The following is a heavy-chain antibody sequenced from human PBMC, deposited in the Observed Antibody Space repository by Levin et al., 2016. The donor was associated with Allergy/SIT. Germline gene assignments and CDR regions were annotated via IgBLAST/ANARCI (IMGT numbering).Heavy chain of an antibody. CDR2: ISSSSSYI. Sequence: GESLKISCAASGFTFSNYSMNWVRQAPGKGLEWVSSISSSSSYIYYADSVKGRFTISRDNAKNSLYLQMNSLRAEDTAVYYCARDRPPGYCSSTSCWRNYYMDVWGKGTTVTVSS. J-gene: IGHJ6*03. CDR1: GFTFSNYS. CDR3: ARDRPPGYCSSTSCWRNYYMDV. V-gene: IGHV3-21*01. D-gene: IGHD2-2*01.